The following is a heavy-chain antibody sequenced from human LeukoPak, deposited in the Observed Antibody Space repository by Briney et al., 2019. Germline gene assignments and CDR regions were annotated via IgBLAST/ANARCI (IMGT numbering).Heavy chain of an antibody. D-gene: IGHD6-6*01. J-gene: IGHJ4*02. CDR2: ISPTGSTT. CDR1: GFSFSGHW. CDR3: ARGPNSNWSGLDF. Sequence: GGSLRLSCTASGFSFSGHWMHWARQLPGKGLVWVSRISPTGSTTSYADSEKGRFTVSRDNAKNTLYLQVNNLRAEDTAVYYRARGPNSNWSGLDFWGQGTLLTVSS. V-gene: IGHV3-74*01.